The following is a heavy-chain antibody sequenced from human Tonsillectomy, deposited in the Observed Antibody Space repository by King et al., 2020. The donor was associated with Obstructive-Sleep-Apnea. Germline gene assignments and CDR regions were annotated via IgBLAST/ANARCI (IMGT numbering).Heavy chain of an antibody. V-gene: IGHV1-18*04. D-gene: IGHD3-22*01. Sequence: VQLVQSGAEVKKPGASVKVSCRAAGYTFSSYGVTWVRQAPGQGLECMGWISAYNGNTVYAQKFQGRVTLSTDTSTSTAYMELRTLRSDDTAVYYCAGTEESSGYYPPGGSSTDYWGQGTLVTVST. CDR1: GYTFSSYG. J-gene: IGHJ4*02. CDR3: AGTEESSGYYPPGGSSTDY. CDR2: ISAYNGNT.